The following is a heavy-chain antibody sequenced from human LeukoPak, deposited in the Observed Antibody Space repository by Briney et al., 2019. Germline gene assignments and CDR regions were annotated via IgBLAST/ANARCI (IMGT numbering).Heavy chain of an antibody. J-gene: IGHJ4*02. CDR2: IYYSGST. V-gene: IGHV4-39*01. CDR1: GGSFSGYY. CDR3: ARHLDYDSSGYYYYFDY. Sequence: SETLSLTCAVYGGSFSGYYWGWIRQPPGKGLEWIGSIYYSGSTYYNPSLKSRVTISVDTSKNQFSLKLSSVTAADTAVYYCARHLDYDSSGYYYYFDYWGQGTLVTVSS. D-gene: IGHD3-22*01.